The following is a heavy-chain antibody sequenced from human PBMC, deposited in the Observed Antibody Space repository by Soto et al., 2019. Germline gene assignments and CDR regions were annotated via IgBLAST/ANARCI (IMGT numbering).Heavy chain of an antibody. CDR2: IWYDGSNK. Sequence: GGSLRLSCAASGFTFSSYGMHWVRQAPGKGLEWVAVIWYDGSNKYYADSVKGRFTISRDNSKNTLYLQMNSLRAEDTAVYYCARDHSSGWDVPDYYFDYWGQGTLVPVSS. J-gene: IGHJ4*02. CDR1: GFTFSSYG. V-gene: IGHV3-33*01. CDR3: ARDHSSGWDVPDYYFDY. D-gene: IGHD6-19*01.